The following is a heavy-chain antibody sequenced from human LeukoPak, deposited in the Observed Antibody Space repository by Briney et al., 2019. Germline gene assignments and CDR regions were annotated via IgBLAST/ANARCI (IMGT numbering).Heavy chain of an antibody. V-gene: IGHV1-2*02. CDR1: GYIFTGYY. J-gene: IGHJ5*02. D-gene: IGHD1-7*01. CDR2: INPNSGDT. Sequence: ASVKVSCKASGYIFTGYYMRWVRQAPGQGLEWMGWINPNSGDTKYEQKFQGRVTMTRDTSFTTAYMELNRLTSDDTAVYYCARDRDWNYWFDAWGQGTLVTVST. CDR3: ARDRDWNYWFDA.